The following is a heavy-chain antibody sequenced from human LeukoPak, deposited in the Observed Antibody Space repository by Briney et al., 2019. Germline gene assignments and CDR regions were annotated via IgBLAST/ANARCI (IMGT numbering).Heavy chain of an antibody. CDR1: GYSFTSYW. CDR3: ARHGPPYYDFWSGYYGDWFDP. D-gene: IGHD3-3*01. V-gene: IGHV5-51*01. CDR2: IYPGDSDT. J-gene: IGHJ5*02. Sequence: GEYLKISCKGSGYSFTSYWIGWVRQMPGKGLEWMGIIYPGDSDTRYSPSFQGQVTISADKSISTAYLQWSSLKASDTAMYYCARHGPPYYDFWSGYYGDWFDPWGQGTLVTVSS.